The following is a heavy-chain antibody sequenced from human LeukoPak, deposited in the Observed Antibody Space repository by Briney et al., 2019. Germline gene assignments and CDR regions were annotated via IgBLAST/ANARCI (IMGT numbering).Heavy chain of an antibody. J-gene: IGHJ4*02. CDR3: ATFYYYDSSGYYWDY. V-gene: IGHV4-38-2*01. D-gene: IGHD3-22*01. CDR1: AYSISSGYY. CDR2: IYHSGST. Sequence: PSETLSLTCAVSAYSISSGYYWGWIRQPPGKGLEWIGSIYHSGSTYYNPSLKSRVTISVDTSKNQFSLKLSSVTAADTAVYYCATFYYYDSSGYYWDYWGQGTLVTVSS.